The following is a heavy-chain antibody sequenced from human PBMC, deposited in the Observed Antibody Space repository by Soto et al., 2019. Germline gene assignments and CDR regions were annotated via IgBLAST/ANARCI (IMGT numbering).Heavy chain of an antibody. V-gene: IGHV3-23*01. CDR3: IRGNFQP. CDR1: GFTFSSYA. CDR2: LSSSGGTT. J-gene: IGHJ1*01. Sequence: EVQRLESGGGLVQPGGSLRLSCAASGFTFSSYAMRWVLQAPGKGLEWVSILSSSGGTTYYADSVKGRFTISRDNSNNTLYLQMNSQRAEDTAVYYCIRGNFQPWGQGTLVTVSS.